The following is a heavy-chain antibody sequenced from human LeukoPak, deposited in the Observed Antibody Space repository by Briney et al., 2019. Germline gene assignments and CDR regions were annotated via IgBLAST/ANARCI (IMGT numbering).Heavy chain of an antibody. V-gene: IGHV4-4*07. CDR1: GGSISSYY. CDR3: ARDRRGSGSYLDYFDY. Sequence: SETLSLTCTVSGGSISSYYWSWIRQPAGKGLEWIGRIYTSGSTNYNPSLKSRVTMSVDTSKNQFSLKLSSVTAADTAVYYCARDRRGSGSYLDYFDYWGQGTLVTVSS. CDR2: IYTSGST. D-gene: IGHD3-10*01. J-gene: IGHJ4*02.